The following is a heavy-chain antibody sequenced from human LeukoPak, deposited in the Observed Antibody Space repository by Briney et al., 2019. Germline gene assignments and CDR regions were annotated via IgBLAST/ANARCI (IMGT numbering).Heavy chain of an antibody. CDR2: INHSGST. CDR1: GGSFSGYY. CDR3: ARGKVTYYYDSSGYYYAPFDY. V-gene: IGHV4-34*01. D-gene: IGHD3-22*01. J-gene: IGHJ4*02. Sequence: SETLSLTCAVYGGSFSGYYWSWIRQPPGKGLEWIGEINHSGSTNYNPSLKSRVTISVDTSKNQFSLKLSSVTDADTAVYYCARGKVTYYYDSSGYYYAPFDYWGQGTLVTVSS.